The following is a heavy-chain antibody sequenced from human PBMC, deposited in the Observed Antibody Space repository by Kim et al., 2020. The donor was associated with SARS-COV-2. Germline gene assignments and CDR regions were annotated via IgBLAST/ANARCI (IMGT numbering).Heavy chain of an antibody. V-gene: IGHV3-7*03. CDR1: GFTLSSNW. CDR2: INEDGSEI. Sequence: GGSLRLSCAASGFTLSSNWMTWVRQAPGKGLEWVASINEDGSEIYHVDSVKGRFTISRDNARNSLFLQMNSLRAGDTAVYYCARGHYQMGAWGPGTTVTVSS. D-gene: IGHD2-2*01. J-gene: IGHJ6*02. CDR3: ARGHYQMGA.